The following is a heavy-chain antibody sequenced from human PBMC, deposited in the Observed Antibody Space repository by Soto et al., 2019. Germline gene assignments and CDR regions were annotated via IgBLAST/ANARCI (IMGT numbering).Heavy chain of an antibody. D-gene: IGHD6-19*01. CDR3: AKELEVAGPDYYYYYGMDV. V-gene: IGHV3-23*01. Sequence: PGGSLRLSCAVSLSSYAMTWVRQAPGKGLEWVAGISVSGGSTNYAVSVKGRFTISRDDSKNTLYLQMNSLRAEDTAVYYCAKELEVAGPDYYYYYGMDVWGQGTTVTVSS. CDR2: ISVSGGST. CDR1: LSSYA. J-gene: IGHJ6*02.